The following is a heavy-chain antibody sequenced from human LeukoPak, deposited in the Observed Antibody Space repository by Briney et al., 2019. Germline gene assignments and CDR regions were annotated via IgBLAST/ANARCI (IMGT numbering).Heavy chain of an antibody. J-gene: IGHJ4*02. Sequence: SETLSLTCAVYGGSFSGYYWSWIRQPPGKGLEWIGEINHSGSTNYNPSLKSRVTISVDTSKNQFSLKLSPVTAADTAVYYCARGQGITGTTGDYWGQGTLVTVSS. D-gene: IGHD1-7*01. CDR3: ARGQGITGTTGDY. CDR1: GGSFSGYY. V-gene: IGHV4-34*01. CDR2: INHSGST.